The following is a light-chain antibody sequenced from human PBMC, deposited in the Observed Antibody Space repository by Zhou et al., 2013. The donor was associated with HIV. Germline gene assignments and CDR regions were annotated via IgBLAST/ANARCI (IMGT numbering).Light chain of an antibody. CDR2: EAS. CDR1: QSVGSR. V-gene: IGKV1-5*03. CDR3: QQYYISSLT. Sequence: DIQMTQSPSSVSASVGDRVTITCRASQSVGSRLAWYQQRPGRVPNLLIYEASTLQTGVPSRFSGSGSGTRFTLTITSLQPDDFATYFCQQYYISSLTFGGGTKVEL. J-gene: IGKJ4*01.